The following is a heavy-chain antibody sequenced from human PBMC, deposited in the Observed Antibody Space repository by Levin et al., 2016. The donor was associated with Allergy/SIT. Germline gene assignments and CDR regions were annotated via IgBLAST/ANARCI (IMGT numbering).Heavy chain of an antibody. CDR1: GYTFTGYY. CDR3: ARSILWVRGVNPSGNDY. J-gene: IGHJ4*02. D-gene: IGHD3-10*01. V-gene: IGHV1-2*02. CDR2: INPNSGGT. Sequence: ASVKVSCKASGYTFTGYYMHWVRQAPGQGLEWMGWINPNSGGTNYAQKFQGRVTMTRDTSISTAYMELSRLRSDDTAVYYCARSILWVRGVNPSGNDYWGQGTLVTVSS.